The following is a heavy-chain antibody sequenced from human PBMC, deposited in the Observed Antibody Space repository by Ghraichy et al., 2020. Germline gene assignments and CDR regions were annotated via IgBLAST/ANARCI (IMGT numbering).Heavy chain of an antibody. D-gene: IGHD3-16*01. CDR2: IYYSGST. V-gene: IGHV4-39*01. J-gene: IGHJ3*02. CDR1: GGSISSSSYY. Sequence: SETLSLTCTVSGGSISSSSYYWGWIRQPPGKGLEWIGSIYYSGSTYYNPSLKSRVTISVDTSKNQFSLKLSSVTAADTAVYYCARSEYYDYVWGSSDAFDIWGQGTMVTVSS. CDR3: ARSEYYDYVWGSSDAFDI.